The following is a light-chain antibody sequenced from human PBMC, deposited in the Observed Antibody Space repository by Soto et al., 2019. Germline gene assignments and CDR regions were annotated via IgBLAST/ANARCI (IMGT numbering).Light chain of an antibody. CDR2: GNS. J-gene: IGLJ2*01. Sequence: QSVLTQPPSVSGPPGQRVTISCTGSSSNIGAGYDVHWYQQLPGTAPKLLIYGNSNRPSVVPDRFSGSKSGTSASLAITGLQAEDEADYYCQSYDSSLSGHVVFGGGTKVTVL. CDR3: QSYDSSLSGHVV. CDR1: SSNIGAGYD. V-gene: IGLV1-40*01.